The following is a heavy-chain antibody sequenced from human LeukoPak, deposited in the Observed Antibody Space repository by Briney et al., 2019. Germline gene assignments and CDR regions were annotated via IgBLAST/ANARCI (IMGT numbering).Heavy chain of an antibody. CDR1: GGSISSGSYY. CDR2: IYTSGST. V-gene: IGHV4-61*02. CDR3: ARARRDGYNHPFDY. J-gene: IGHJ4*02. D-gene: IGHD5-24*01. Sequence: SQTLSLTCTVSGGSISSGSYYWSWIRQPAGKGLEWIGRIYTSGSTNYNPSLKSRVTISVDTSKNQFSLKLSSVTAADTAVYYWARARRDGYNHPFDYWGQGTLVTVSS.